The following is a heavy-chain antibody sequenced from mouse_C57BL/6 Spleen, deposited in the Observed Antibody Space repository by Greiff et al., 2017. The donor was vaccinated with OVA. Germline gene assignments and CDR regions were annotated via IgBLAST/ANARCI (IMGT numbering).Heavy chain of an antibody. CDR3: ARGYGSSHSFFAY. Sequence: QVTLKESGPGILQSSQTLSLTCSFSGFSLSTSGMGVSWIRQPSGKGLEWLAHIYWDDDKRYNPSLKSRLTISKDTSRNQVFLKITSVDTADTATYYCARGYGSSHSFFAYWGQGTLVTVSA. CDR2: IYWDDDK. D-gene: IGHD1-1*01. J-gene: IGHJ3*01. V-gene: IGHV8-12*01. CDR1: GFSLSTSGMG.